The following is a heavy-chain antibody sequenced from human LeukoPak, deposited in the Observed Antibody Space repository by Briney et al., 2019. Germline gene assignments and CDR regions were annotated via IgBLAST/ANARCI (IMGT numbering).Heavy chain of an antibody. CDR2: IYPGDSDT. Sequence: GESLKISCKGSGYSFTNYWIGWVRQMPGKGLEWMGIIYPGDSDTRYSPSFQGQVTMSADKSISTAYLQWSSLKASDTAMYYCARRIQYDSSGYYLYYFDYWGQGTLVTVSS. CDR1: GYSFTNYW. D-gene: IGHD3-22*01. J-gene: IGHJ4*02. V-gene: IGHV5-51*01. CDR3: ARRIQYDSSGYYLYYFDY.